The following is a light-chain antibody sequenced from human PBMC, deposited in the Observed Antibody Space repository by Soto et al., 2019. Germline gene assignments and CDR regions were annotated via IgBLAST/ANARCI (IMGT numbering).Light chain of an antibody. J-gene: IGKJ1*01. V-gene: IGKV2-28*01. CDR3: MQSLQSWT. Sequence: IVLTQYPLSLPVTPGEPASISCRSSQSLLHSNGYNYLDWYLQKPGQSPQLLIYLGSNRASGVPDRFSGSGSGTDFTLKISRVEAEDVGVYYCMQSLQSWTFGQGTKVDIK. CDR2: LGS. CDR1: QSLLHSNGYNY.